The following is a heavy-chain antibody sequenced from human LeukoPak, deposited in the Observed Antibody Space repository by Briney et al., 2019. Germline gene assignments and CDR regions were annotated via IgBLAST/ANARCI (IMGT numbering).Heavy chain of an antibody. J-gene: IGHJ4*02. CDR3: ARSLANYDYVWGSYRYTRGPIDY. D-gene: IGHD3-16*02. CDR1: GGSFSGYY. CDR2: INHSGST. V-gene: IGHV4-34*01. Sequence: SETLSLTCAVYGGSFSGYYWSWIRQPPGKGLEWIGEINHSGSTNYNPSLKSRVTISVDTSKNQFSLKLGSVTAADTAVYYCARSLANYDYVWGSYRYTRGPIDYWGQGTLVTVSS.